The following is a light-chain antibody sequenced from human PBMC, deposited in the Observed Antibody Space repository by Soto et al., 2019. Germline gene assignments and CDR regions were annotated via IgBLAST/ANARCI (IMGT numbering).Light chain of an antibody. CDR3: QQYSTYQLD. Sequence: DIQMTQSPSTLSASIGDRVTITCRASQSITTFLAWYQQKPGKAPQILIYDASKLEPGVPSRLSGGGSGTEFTLTISSLQPDDFETYYCQQYSTYQLDFGGGTKVDI. CDR2: DAS. V-gene: IGKV1-5*01. CDR1: QSITTF. J-gene: IGKJ4*01.